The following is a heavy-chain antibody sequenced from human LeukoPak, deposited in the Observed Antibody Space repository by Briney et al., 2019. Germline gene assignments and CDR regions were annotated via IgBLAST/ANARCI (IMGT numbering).Heavy chain of an antibody. CDR1: GYTFTSYG. V-gene: IGHV1-18*01. CDR3: ARPARYYDSSGYYLY. Sequence: ASVKVSCKASGYTFTSYGISWVRQAPGQGLEWMGWISAYNGNTNYAQKLQGRVTMTTDTSTSTAYMELRSLRSDDTAVYYCARPARYYDSSGYYLYWGQGTLVTVSS. CDR2: ISAYNGNT. D-gene: IGHD3-22*01. J-gene: IGHJ4*02.